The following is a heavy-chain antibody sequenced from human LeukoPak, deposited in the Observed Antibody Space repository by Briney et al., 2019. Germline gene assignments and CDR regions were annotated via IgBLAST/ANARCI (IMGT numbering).Heavy chain of an antibody. CDR1: GYTFIDYY. J-gene: IGHJ5*02. D-gene: IGHD2-2*02. V-gene: IGHV1-2*02. CDR3: ARDVFAAYTTHHKFDP. Sequence: GAPVKVSCKASGYTFIDYYMHWVRQAPGQGLEWAGWMNPNTGGTNYAQKYQGRVTMTSDTSITTFYMELSNLESADTAIYYCARDVFAAYTTHHKFDPWGQGTLVTVSS. CDR2: MNPNTGGT.